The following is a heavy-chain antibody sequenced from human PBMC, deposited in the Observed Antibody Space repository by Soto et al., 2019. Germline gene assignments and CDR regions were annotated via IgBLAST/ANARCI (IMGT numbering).Heavy chain of an antibody. D-gene: IGHD5-18*01. CDR2: INPNSGGT. CDR1: GYNFLDYG. V-gene: IGHV1-2*04. Sequence: ASVKVSCKTSGYNFLDYGVSWVRQVPGQGLEWMGWINPNSGGTNYAQKFQGWVTMTRDTSISTAYMELSRLRSDDTAVYYCARDRRGYSYGRHYYYGMDVWGQGTTVTVSS. CDR3: ARDRRGYSYGRHYYYGMDV. J-gene: IGHJ6*02.